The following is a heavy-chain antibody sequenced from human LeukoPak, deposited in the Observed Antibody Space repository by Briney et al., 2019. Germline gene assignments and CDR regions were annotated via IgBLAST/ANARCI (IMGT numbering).Heavy chain of an antibody. D-gene: IGHD3-22*01. CDR1: GFTFSSYA. CDR3: ARDGPYYYDSSGYYYGLDY. Sequence: GGSLRLSCAASGFTFSSYAMHWVRQAPGKVLEWVAVISYDGSNKYYADSVKGRFTISRDNSKNTLYLQMNSLRAEDTAVYYCARDGPYYYDSSGYYYGLDYWGQGTLVTVSS. CDR2: ISYDGSNK. V-gene: IGHV3-30-3*01. J-gene: IGHJ4*02.